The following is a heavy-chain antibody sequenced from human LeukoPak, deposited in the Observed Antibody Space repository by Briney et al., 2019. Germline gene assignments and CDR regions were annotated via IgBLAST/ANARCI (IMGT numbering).Heavy chain of an antibody. CDR2: ISYDGSNK. J-gene: IGHJ6*02. V-gene: IGHV3-30-3*01. D-gene: IGHD6-19*01. CDR3: ARDQAVADNRTPGYYYYYGMDV. CDR1: GFTFSSYA. Sequence: PGGSLRLSCAASGFTFSSYAMHWVRQAPGKGLEWVAVISYDGSNKYYADSVKGRFTISRDNSKNTLYLQMNSLRAEDTAVYYCARDQAVADNRTPGYYYYYGMDVWGQGTTVTVSS.